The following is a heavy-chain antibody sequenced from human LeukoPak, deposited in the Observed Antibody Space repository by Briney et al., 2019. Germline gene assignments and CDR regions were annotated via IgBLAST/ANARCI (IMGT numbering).Heavy chain of an antibody. CDR3: ARDGGSGAHDAFDI. CDR2: NNDGSST. J-gene: IGHJ3*02. Sequence: GGSLRLSCAVSGLTFSNYWMHWVRQAPGKGLVWVLRNNDGSSTSYADSVKGRFTISRDNAKSTLYLQMNSLRAGDTAVYYCARDGGSGAHDAFDIWGQGTMVTVSS. CDR1: GLTFSNYW. V-gene: IGHV3-74*01. D-gene: IGHD3-10*01.